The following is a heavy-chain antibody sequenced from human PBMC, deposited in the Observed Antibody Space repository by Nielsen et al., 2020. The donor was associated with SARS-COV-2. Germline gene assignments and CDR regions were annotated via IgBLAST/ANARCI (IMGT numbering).Heavy chain of an antibody. CDR3: AREVPAEDIVVVPAAATDYYYYMDV. J-gene: IGHJ6*03. Sequence: WIRQPPGKGLEWVAVISYDGSNKYYADSVKGRFTISRDNSKNTLYLQMNSLRSEDTAVYYCAREVPAEDIVVVPAAATDYYYYMDVWGKGTTVTVSS. D-gene: IGHD2-2*01. CDR2: ISYDGSNK. V-gene: IGHV3-30-3*01.